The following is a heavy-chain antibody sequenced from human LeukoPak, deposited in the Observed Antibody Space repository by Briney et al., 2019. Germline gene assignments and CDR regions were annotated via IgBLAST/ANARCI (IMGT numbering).Heavy chain of an antibody. Sequence: SETLSLTCTVSGGSISSNAYYWAWIRQPPGKGLEWIGSIHSSVSTYYNPSLKGRVTISVDTSKNQFSLKLSSVTAADTAVYYCARVQFWSGYNWFDPWGQGTLVTVSS. D-gene: IGHD3-3*01. CDR1: GGSISSNAYY. V-gene: IGHV4-39*07. CDR3: ARVQFWSGYNWFDP. CDR2: IHSSVST. J-gene: IGHJ5*02.